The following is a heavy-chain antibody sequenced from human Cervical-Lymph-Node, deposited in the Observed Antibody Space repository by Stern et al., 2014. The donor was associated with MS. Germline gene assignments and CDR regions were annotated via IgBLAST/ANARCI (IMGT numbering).Heavy chain of an antibody. CDR2: IYSGGST. CDR1: GFTFSSYS. CDR3: ARELNYFDY. V-gene: IGHV3-53*04. Sequence: EVQLVESGGGLVKPGGSLRLSCAASGFTFSSYSMNWVRQAPGKGLEWVSVIYSGGSTYYADSVKGRFTISRHNSKNTLYLQVNSLRAEDTAVYYCARELNYFDYWGQGTLVTVSS. J-gene: IGHJ4*02.